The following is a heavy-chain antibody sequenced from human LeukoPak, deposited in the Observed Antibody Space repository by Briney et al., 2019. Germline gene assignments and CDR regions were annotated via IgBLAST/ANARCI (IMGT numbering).Heavy chain of an antibody. CDR1: GGSISSYH. V-gene: IGHV4-4*07. D-gene: IGHD5-18*01. Sequence: SETLSLTCTVSGGSISSYHWSWIRQPAGKGLEWIGRIYTSGSTNYNPSLKSRVTMSVDTSKNQFSLKLSSVTAADTAVYYCARAGVGYSYGVLTEGYYYYYYMDVWGKGTTVTVSS. CDR3: ARAGVGYSYGVLTEGYYYYYYMDV. J-gene: IGHJ6*03. CDR2: IYTSGST.